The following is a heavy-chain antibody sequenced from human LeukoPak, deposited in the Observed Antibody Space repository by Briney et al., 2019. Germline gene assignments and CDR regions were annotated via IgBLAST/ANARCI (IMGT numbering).Heavy chain of an antibody. D-gene: IGHD2-15*01. CDR1: GVSISSSSYY. V-gene: IGHV4-39*01. J-gene: IGHJ6*02. Sequence: SETLSLTCTVSGVSISSSSYYWGWIRQPPGKGLEWIGSIYYSGSTYYNPSLKSRVTISVDTSKNQFSLKLSSVTAADTAVYYCARQNSYCSGGSCYSAKLYYGMDVWGQGTTVTVSS. CDR3: ARQNSYCSGGSCYSAKLYYGMDV. CDR2: IYYSGST.